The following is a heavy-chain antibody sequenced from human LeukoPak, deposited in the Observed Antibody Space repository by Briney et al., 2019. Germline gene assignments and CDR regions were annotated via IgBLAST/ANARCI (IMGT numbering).Heavy chain of an antibody. CDR2: MNPNSGNT. D-gene: IGHD6-13*01. V-gene: IGHV1-8*01. CDR3: ARGVGLYSSSWDDYYYYMDV. J-gene: IGHJ6*03. CDR1: GYTFTSYD. Sequence: ASVKVSCKASGYTFTSYDINWVRQATGQGLERMVWMNPNSGNTGYAQKFQGRVTMTRNTSISTAYMELSSLRSEDTAVYYCARGVGLYSSSWDDYYYYMDVWGKGTTVTVSS.